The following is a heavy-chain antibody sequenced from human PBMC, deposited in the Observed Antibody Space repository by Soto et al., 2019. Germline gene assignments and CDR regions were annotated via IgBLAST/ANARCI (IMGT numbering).Heavy chain of an antibody. V-gene: IGHV3-30*04. D-gene: IGHD2-2*01. CDR3: ARDYVFYCSSTSCLPMDYYGMDV. CDR1: GFSFSTYA. J-gene: IGHJ6*02. CDR2: ISYDGSNK. Sequence: GGSLRLSCAASGFSFSTYAMHWVRQAPGKGLEWVAVISYDGSNKYYADSVKGRFTISRDNSKNTLYLQMNSLRAEDTAVYYCARDYVFYCSSTSCLPMDYYGMDVWGQGTTVTVSS.